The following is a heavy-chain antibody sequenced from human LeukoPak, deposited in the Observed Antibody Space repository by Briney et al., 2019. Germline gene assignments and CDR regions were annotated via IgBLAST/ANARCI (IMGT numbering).Heavy chain of an antibody. V-gene: IGHV4-61*01. CDR1: GGSASSGSYY. J-gene: IGHJ3*02. Sequence: SETLSLTCTVSGGSASSGSYYWSWIRQPPGKGLEWIAYIDYRGSTTYNPSLKSRVTISVDTSGNQFSLKLSSVTAADTAVYYCARSRSGYSYDHAAFDIWGQGTMVTVSS. D-gene: IGHD5-18*01. CDR3: ARSRSGYSYDHAAFDI. CDR2: IDYRGST.